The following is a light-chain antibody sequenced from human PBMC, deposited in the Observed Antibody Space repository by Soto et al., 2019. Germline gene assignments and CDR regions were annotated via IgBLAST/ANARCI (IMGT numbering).Light chain of an antibody. Sequence: PVLTQSPSASASLGASVNLTCTLSSGHSSYAIAWHQQQPEKGPRYLMKVNSDGSHSKGDGIPDRFSGSSSGAERYLTISSLQSEDEADYYCQTWGTGVLVFGGGTKVTVL. CDR2: VNSDGSH. CDR1: SGHSSYA. J-gene: IGLJ2*01. V-gene: IGLV4-69*01. CDR3: QTWGTGVLV.